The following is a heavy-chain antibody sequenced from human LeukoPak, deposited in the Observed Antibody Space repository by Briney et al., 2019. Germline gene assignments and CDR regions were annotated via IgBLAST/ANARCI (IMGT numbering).Heavy chain of an antibody. V-gene: IGHV1-18*01. CDR1: GYTFASYG. J-gene: IGHJ2*01. CDR2: ISAYNGNT. D-gene: IGHD4-17*01. Sequence: GASVKVSCKASGYTFASYGISWVRQAPGQGLEWMGWISAYNGNTNYGQKLQGRVTMTTDTSTSTAYMELRSLRSDDTAVYYCARERASEVDYAHWYLDLWGRGTLVTVSS. CDR3: ARERASEVDYAHWYLDL.